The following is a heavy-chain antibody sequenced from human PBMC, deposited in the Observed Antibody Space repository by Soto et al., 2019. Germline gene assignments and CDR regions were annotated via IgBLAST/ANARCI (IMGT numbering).Heavy chain of an antibody. CDR3: ANDSLRGEVPDALNFDY. V-gene: IGHV3-30*18. J-gene: IGHJ4*02. D-gene: IGHD2-2*01. Sequence: QVQLVESGGGVVQPGRSLRLSCVASGFTFSNYGMHWVRQAPGKGLEWVAIVSYNGRKEYYADSVKGRFSISRDNSKNTLYVQMNTLRDKDTAVYYCANDSLRGEVPDALNFDYWGRGTLVTVSS. CDR2: VSYNGRKE. CDR1: GFTFSNYG.